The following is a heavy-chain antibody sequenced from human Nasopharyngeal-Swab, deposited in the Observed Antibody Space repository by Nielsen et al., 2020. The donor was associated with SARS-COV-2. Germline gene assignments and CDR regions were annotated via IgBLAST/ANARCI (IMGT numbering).Heavy chain of an antibody. CDR3: ARESVSITTYIDH. CDR2: IKPDGSEE. J-gene: IGHJ4*02. D-gene: IGHD3-22*01. CDR1: GFTFFSGHW. V-gene: IGHV3-7*03. Sequence: LSLTCAASGFTFFSGHWMSWVRQAPGKGLEWVANIKPDGSEEYYVDSVKGRFTISRDNARNSLYLQINSLRAEDTAMYYCARESVSITTYIDHWGQGTLVTVSS.